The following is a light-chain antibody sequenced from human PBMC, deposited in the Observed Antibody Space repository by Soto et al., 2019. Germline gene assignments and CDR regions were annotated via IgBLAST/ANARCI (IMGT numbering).Light chain of an antibody. CDR2: GAS. CDR1: QSVRSN. V-gene: IGKV3-15*01. Sequence: EIVTTQSPATLSVSPGERVTLSCRASQSVRSNLAWHQQKPGQAPRLLIYGASTRATGLPARFSGSGSGTDFTLTISSLQSEDFAVYYCQQYNTWPPITFGQGTRLEIK. J-gene: IGKJ5*01. CDR3: QQYNTWPPIT.